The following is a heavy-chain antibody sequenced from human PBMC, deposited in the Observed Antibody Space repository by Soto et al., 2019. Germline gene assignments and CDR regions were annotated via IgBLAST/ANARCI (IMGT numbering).Heavy chain of an antibody. J-gene: IGHJ4*02. D-gene: IGHD6-19*01. V-gene: IGHV1-3*01. CDR3: ARAVAVPADFDY. Sequence: GASVKVSCKASGNTFTSYAMHWVRQAPGQRLEWMGWINAGNGNTKYSQKFQGRVTITRGTSASTAYMELSSLRSEDTAVYYCARAVAVPADFDYWGQGTLVTVSS. CDR2: INAGNGNT. CDR1: GNTFTSYA.